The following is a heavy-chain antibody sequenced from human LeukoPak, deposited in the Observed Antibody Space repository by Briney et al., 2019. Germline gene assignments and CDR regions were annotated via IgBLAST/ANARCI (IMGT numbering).Heavy chain of an antibody. Sequence: SETLSLTCTVSGGSISSYYWSWIRQPPGKGLEWIGYIYYSGSTNYNPSLKSRVTISVDTSKNQFSLKLSSVTAADTAVYYCARAVVAATRPFDYWGQGTLVTVSS. D-gene: IGHD2-15*01. J-gene: IGHJ4*02. CDR1: GGSISSYY. CDR3: ARAVVAATRPFDY. V-gene: IGHV4-59*12. CDR2: IYYSGST.